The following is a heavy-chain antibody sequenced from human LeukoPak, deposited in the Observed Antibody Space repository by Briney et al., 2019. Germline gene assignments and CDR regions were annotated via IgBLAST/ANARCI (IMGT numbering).Heavy chain of an antibody. J-gene: IGHJ3*01. D-gene: IGHD2-15*01. CDR2: IKQDGSEK. V-gene: IGHV3-7*02. Sequence: GGSLRLSCAASGFTFSSYWMSWVRQAPGKGLEWVANIKQDGSEKYYVDSVKGRFTISRDNAKNSLYLQMNSLRAKDMAVYYCMSPGWYDAFDVWGQGTMVTVSS. CDR3: MSPGWYDAFDV. CDR1: GFTFSSYW.